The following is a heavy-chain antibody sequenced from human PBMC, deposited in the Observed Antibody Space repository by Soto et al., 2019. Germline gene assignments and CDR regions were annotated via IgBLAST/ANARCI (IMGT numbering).Heavy chain of an antibody. D-gene: IGHD2-21*01. Sequence: LETLSLTCIVSGGSSSSSSYYWSWIRQPSGKGLERIGSIYYSGSTYYNPSLKSRVTISVDTSKNQFSLKLSSETDADTAVYYCARHRSEGCGDYYYYYIDVWGKGTTGTVSS. J-gene: IGHJ6*03. CDR1: GGSSSSSSYY. CDR3: ARHRSEGCGDYYYYYIDV. V-gene: IGHV4-39*01. CDR2: IYYSGST.